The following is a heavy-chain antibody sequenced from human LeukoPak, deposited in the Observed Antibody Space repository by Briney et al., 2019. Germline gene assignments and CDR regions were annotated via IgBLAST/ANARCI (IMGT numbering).Heavy chain of an antibody. V-gene: IGHV3-7*01. CDR3: ARAPGEGWFDP. D-gene: IGHD4-17*01. J-gene: IGHJ5*02. Sequence: GGSLRLSCAASGFTFSSYWMSWVRQAPGKGLEWVASVKQDGSEKYYVDSVKGRFTISRDNAKNSLYLQMNSLRAEDTALYYCARAPGEGWFDPWGQGTLVTVSS. CDR1: GFTFSSYW. CDR2: VKQDGSEK.